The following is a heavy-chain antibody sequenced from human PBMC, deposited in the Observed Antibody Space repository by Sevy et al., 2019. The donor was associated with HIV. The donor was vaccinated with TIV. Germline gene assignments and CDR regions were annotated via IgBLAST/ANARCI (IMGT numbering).Heavy chain of an antibody. D-gene: IGHD2-15*01. V-gene: IGHV4-59*01. CDR3: ASATDTGVGLSPSRESRSCGTGTYDYYYYMDV. Sequence: SETLSLTCTVSGGSISSYYWSWIRQPPGKGLEWIGYIYYSGSTNYNPSLKSRVTISVDTSKNQFSLKLSSVTAADTAELYCASATDTGVGLSPSRESRSCGTGTYDYYYYMDVWGKGTTVTVSS. J-gene: IGHJ6*03. CDR2: IYYSGST. CDR1: GGSISSYY.